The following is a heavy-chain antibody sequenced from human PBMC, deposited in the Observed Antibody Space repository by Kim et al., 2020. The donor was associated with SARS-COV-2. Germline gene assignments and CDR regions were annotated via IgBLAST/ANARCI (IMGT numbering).Heavy chain of an antibody. J-gene: IGHJ3*02. CDR2: IYTSGST. D-gene: IGHD3-22*01. V-gene: IGHV4-61*02. Sequence: SETLSLTCTVSGGSISSGSYYWSWIRQPAGKGLEWIGRIYTSGSTNYNPSLKSRVTISVDTSKNQFSLKLSSVTAADTAVYYCARVKKWLFVDIWGQGTMVTVSS. CDR3: ARVKKWLFVDI. CDR1: GGSISSGSYY.